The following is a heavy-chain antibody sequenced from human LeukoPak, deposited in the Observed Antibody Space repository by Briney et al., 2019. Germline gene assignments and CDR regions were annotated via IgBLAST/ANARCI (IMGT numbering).Heavy chain of an antibody. D-gene: IGHD2-15*01. CDR1: GFTFRSYV. V-gene: IGHV3-23*01. CDR2: ISNNGGYT. Sequence: GGSLRLSCAASGFTFRSYVMSWVRQAPGKGLEWVSAISNNGGYTYYADSVQGRFTISRDNSKSTLCLQMNSLRAEDTAVYYCAKQLGYCSDGSCYFPYWGQGTLVTVSS. CDR3: AKQLGYCSDGSCYFPY. J-gene: IGHJ4*02.